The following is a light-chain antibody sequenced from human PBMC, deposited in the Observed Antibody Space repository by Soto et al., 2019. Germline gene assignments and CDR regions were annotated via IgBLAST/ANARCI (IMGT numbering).Light chain of an antibody. CDR1: SSNIGAGFD. V-gene: IGLV1-40*01. J-gene: IGLJ2*01. CDR2: GNY. CDR3: QSYDRLSGPVA. Sequence: QAVVTQPPSVSGAPGQRVTISCTGSSSNIGAGFDVHWYQKLPGTAPKLLIYGNYNRPSGVPDRFSGSKSGTSASLAITGLQAEDEADYYCQSYDRLSGPVAFGGGTQLTVL.